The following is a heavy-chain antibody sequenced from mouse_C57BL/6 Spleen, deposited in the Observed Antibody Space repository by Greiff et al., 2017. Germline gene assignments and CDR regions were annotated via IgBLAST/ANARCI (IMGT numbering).Heavy chain of an antibody. D-gene: IGHD2-5*01. V-gene: IGHV1-52*01. CDR3: ARAYYSNSYYAMDY. Sequence: QVQLQQPGAELVRPGSSVKLSCKASGYTFTSYWMHWVKQRPIQGLEWIGNIDPSDSETHYNQKFKDKATLTVDKSSSTAYMQLSSLTSEDSAVYYCARAYYSNSYYAMDYWGQGTSGTVSS. J-gene: IGHJ4*01. CDR2: IDPSDSET. CDR1: GYTFTSYW.